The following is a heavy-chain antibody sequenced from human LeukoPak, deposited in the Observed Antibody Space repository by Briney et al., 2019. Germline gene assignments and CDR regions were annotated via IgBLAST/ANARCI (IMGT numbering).Heavy chain of an antibody. D-gene: IGHD3-16*02. CDR3: ARDLSATGWFDP. Sequence: GGSLRVSCTASGFTFGTYWMTWVRQAPGRGLEWVANIKVDGSEKYYVDSVKGRFTISRDNAKNSLYLQMNSLRAEDTAVYYCARDLSATGWFDPWGQGTLVTVSS. CDR1: GFTFGTYW. V-gene: IGHV3-7*01. CDR2: IKVDGSEK. J-gene: IGHJ5*02.